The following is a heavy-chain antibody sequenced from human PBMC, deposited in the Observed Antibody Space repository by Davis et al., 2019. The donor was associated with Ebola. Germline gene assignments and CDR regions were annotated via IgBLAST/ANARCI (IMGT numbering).Heavy chain of an antibody. CDR2: IYYSGST. Sequence: SETLSLTCTVSGGSISSSSYYWGWIRQPPGTGLEWIGSIYYSGSTYYNPSLKSRVTISVDTSKNQFSLKLSSVTAADTAVYYCARLFTIFGVVGDWFDPRGQGTLVTVSS. V-gene: IGHV4-39*01. D-gene: IGHD3-3*01. CDR1: GGSISSSSYY. J-gene: IGHJ5*02. CDR3: ARLFTIFGVVGDWFDP.